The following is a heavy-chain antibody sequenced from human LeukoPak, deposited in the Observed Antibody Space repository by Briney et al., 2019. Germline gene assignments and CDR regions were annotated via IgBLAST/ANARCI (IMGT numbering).Heavy chain of an antibody. Sequence: RGSLRLSCAASGFTFSIYAMSWVRQAPGKGLQWVSSITSRGESTWYVDSVKGRFTITRDNSENTLYLQMHSLRAEDTAVCYCARDRPNYYGSDGHYYRRDGDYWGRGTLVSVSS. CDR1: GFTFSIYA. CDR3: ARDRPNYYGSDGHYYRRDGDY. D-gene: IGHD3-22*01. V-gene: IGHV3-23*01. J-gene: IGHJ4*02. CDR2: ITSRGEST.